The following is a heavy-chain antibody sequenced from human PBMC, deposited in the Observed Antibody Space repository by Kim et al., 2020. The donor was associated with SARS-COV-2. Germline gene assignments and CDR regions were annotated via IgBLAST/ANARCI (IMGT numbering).Heavy chain of an antibody. CDR1: GGSISSYY. CDR2: IYYSGST. D-gene: IGHD6-13*01. J-gene: IGHJ4*02. V-gene: IGHV4-59*08. CDR3: ARRPPWAAAVYFDY. Sequence: SETLSLTCTVSGGSISSYYWSWIRQPPGKGLEWIGYIYYSGSTNYNPSLKSRVTISVDTSKNQFSLKLSSVTAADTAVYYCARRPPWAAAVYFDYWGQGTLVTVSS.